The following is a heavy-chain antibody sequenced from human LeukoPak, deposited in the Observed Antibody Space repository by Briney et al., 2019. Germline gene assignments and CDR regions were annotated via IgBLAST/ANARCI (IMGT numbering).Heavy chain of an antibody. CDR3: AKDGAGTGYSTLDY. CDR2: ISGSGGST. D-gene: IGHD3/OR15-3a*01. V-gene: IGHV3-23*01. CDR1: GFTFSSYA. Sequence: GGSLRLSCAASGFTFSSYAMSWVRQAPGKGLEWVSAISGSGGSTCYADSVKGRFTISKDNSKNTLYLQMNSLRAEDTAVYYCAKDGAGTGYSTLDYCGQGTLVTVSS. J-gene: IGHJ4*02.